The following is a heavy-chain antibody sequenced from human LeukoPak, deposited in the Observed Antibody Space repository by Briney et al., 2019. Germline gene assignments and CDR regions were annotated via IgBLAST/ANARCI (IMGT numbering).Heavy chain of an antibody. CDR2: ISYDGSNK. J-gene: IGHJ4*02. D-gene: IGHD3-22*01. V-gene: IGHV3-30*18. Sequence: GGSLRLSCAASGFTFSSYGMHWVRQAPGKGLEWVAVISYDGSNKYYADSVRGRFTISRDNSKNTLYLQMNSLRAEDTAVYCCAKDTFDSSGTGGPYFDYWGQGTLVTVSS. CDR1: GFTFSSYG. CDR3: AKDTFDSSGTGGPYFDY.